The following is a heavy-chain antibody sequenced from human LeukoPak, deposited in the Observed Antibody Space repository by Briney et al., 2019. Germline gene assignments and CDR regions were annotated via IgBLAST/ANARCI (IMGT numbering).Heavy chain of an antibody. J-gene: IGHJ6*02. CDR2: ISYSSETT. V-gene: IGHV3-23*01. CDR3: AKDVSTCMDV. CDR1: GFTFSSYS. Sequence: GGSLRLSCEASGFTFSSYSLTWVRQAPGKGLEWVSYISYSSETTSYADSVKGRFTISRDNSKNTLYLQMNSLRAEDTAVYYCAKDVSTCMDVWGQGTTVTVSS.